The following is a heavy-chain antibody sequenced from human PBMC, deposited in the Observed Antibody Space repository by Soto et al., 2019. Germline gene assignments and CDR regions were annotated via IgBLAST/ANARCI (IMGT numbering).Heavy chain of an antibody. V-gene: IGHV4-4*07. CDR3: ARERREEIHHGYDLDC. D-gene: IGHD5-12*01. CDR1: GGSINDYY. CDR2: IYTSGST. Sequence: PSETLSLTCTVSGGSINDYYWGWIRQPAGKGLEWIGRIYTSGSTDYNPSLKSRVTISIDTSKNQFYLKVTSMTAADTAVYYCARERREEIHHGYDLDCCGQGTLVTVSS. J-gene: IGHJ4*02.